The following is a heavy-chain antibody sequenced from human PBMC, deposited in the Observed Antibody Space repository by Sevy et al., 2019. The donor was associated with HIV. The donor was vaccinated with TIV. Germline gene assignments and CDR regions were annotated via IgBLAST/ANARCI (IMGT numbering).Heavy chain of an antibody. J-gene: IGHJ6*03. Sequence: SETLSLTCAVYGGSFSGYYWSWIRQPPGKGLEWIGEINHSGSTNYNPSLKSRVTISVDTSKNQFSLKLSSVTAADTAVYYCARGPRNWRGHYMDVWGKGTTVTVSS. V-gene: IGHV4-34*01. CDR2: INHSGST. CDR3: ARGPRNWRGHYMDV. CDR1: GGSFSGYY.